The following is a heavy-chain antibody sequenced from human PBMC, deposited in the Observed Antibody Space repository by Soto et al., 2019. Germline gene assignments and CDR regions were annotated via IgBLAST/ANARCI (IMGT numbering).Heavy chain of an antibody. CDR3: AKGVAIFGVVTPPGY. D-gene: IGHD3-3*01. J-gene: IGHJ4*02. V-gene: IGHV3-30*18. Sequence: QVQLVESGGGVVQPGRSLRLSCAASGFTFSSYGMHWVRQAPGKGLEWVAVISYDGSNKYYVDSVKGRFTISRDNSKNTLYLQMNSLRAEDTAVYYCAKGVAIFGVVTPPGYWGQGTLVTVSS. CDR2: ISYDGSNK. CDR1: GFTFSSYG.